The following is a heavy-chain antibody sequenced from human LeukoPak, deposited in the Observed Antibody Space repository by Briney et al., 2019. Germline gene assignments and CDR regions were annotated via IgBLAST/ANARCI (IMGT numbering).Heavy chain of an antibody. D-gene: IGHD3-9*01. V-gene: IGHV4-34*01. CDR1: GGSFSGYY. CDR3: ARGLLTGHYNRYYYYGMDV. CDR2: INHSGST. J-gene: IGHJ6*02. Sequence: ASETLSLTCAVYGGSFSGYYWSWIRQPPGKGLEWIGEINHSGSTNYNPSLKSRVTISVDTSKNQFSLKLSSVTAADTAVYYCARGLLTGHYNRYYYYGMDVWGQGTTVTVSS.